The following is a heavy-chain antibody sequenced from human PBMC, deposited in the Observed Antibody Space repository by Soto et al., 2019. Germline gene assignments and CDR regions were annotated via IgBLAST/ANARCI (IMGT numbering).Heavy chain of an antibody. CDR1: GGSISSSDSY. CDR2: IYHSGST. D-gene: IGHD3-9*01. CDR3: ARGRHYDISTGLNWFDP. J-gene: IGHJ5*02. Sequence: QVQLQESGPGLVKPSQTLSLTCSVSGGSISSSDSYWSWIRQHPGKGLEWFGYIYHSGSTYYNPSLKSRVTMSIDTSKNQFSLKLTSVTAADTAVYFCARGRHYDISTGLNWFDPWGQGTLVTVSS. V-gene: IGHV4-31*03.